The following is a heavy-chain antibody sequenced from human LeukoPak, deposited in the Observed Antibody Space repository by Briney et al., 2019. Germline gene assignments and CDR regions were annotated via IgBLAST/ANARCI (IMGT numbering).Heavy chain of an antibody. D-gene: IGHD3-22*01. V-gene: IGHV3-49*04. CDR2: IRSKAYGGTT. CDR3: TRDEEHGYYLYYYYYMDV. J-gene: IGHJ6*03. CDR1: GFTFGDYA. Sequence: PGGSLRLTCTASGFTFGDYAMSWVRQAPGKGLEWVGFIRSKAYGGTTEYAASVKGRFTISRDDSKSIAYLQMNSLKTEDTAVYYCTRDEEHGYYLYYYYYMDVWGKGTTVTISS.